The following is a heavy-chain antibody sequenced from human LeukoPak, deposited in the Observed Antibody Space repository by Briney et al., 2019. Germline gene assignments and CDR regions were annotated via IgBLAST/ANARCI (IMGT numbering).Heavy chain of an antibody. V-gene: IGHV3-15*01. Sequence: GGSLRLSCAASGFTFTSYAMTWVRQTPGKGLEWVGRLKSKTEGGTTDYAAPVKGRFTISRDDSKNTLYLQMSSLKTEDTALYYCTTEYGTSPHYYFDYWGQGTLVTVSS. J-gene: IGHJ4*02. CDR1: GFTFTSYA. CDR2: LKSKTEGGTT. CDR3: TTEYGTSPHYYFDY. D-gene: IGHD1-14*01.